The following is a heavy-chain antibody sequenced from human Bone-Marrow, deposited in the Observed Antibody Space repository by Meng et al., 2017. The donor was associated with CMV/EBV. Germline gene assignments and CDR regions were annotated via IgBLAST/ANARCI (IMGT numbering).Heavy chain of an antibody. CDR2: IRYDGSNK. Sequence: QVLVVECGGVVVRPGGSLRLSFAASGFTFSSYGMHGVRQAPGKGLGWVAFIRYDGSNKYYADSVKGRFTISRDNSKNTLYLQMNSLRAEDTAVYYCAKVAGRVYWGQGTLVTVSS. CDR1: GFTFSSYG. D-gene: IGHD2-15*01. CDR3: AKVAGRVY. J-gene: IGHJ4*02. V-gene: IGHV3-30*02.